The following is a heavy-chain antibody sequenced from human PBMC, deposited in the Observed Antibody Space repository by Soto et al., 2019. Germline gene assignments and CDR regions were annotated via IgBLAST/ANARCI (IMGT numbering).Heavy chain of an antibody. CDR1: GGTFSSYT. Sequence: QVQLVQSGAEVKKPGSSVKVSCKASGGTFSSYTISWVRQAPGQGLEWMGRIIPILGIANYAQKFQGRVTITXDKSTSTAYMELSSLRSEDTAVYYCGSSGSDGVRVWGQGTLVTVSS. D-gene: IGHD3-10*02. CDR3: GSSGSDGVRV. V-gene: IGHV1-69*02. J-gene: IGHJ4*02. CDR2: IIPILGIA.